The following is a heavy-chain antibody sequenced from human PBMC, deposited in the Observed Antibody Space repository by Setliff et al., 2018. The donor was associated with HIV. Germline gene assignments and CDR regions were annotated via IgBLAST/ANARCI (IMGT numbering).Heavy chain of an antibody. Sequence: ASVKVSCKASGYTFTAYYIHWVRQAPGQGLEWMGRINPNSGGTNYAQKFQGRVTMTRDTSISTAYMELSRLRSDDTAVYYCARQGAAADGFDPWGQGTLVTVS. J-gene: IGHJ5*02. D-gene: IGHD6-13*01. CDR1: GYTFTAYY. CDR2: INPNSGGT. V-gene: IGHV1-2*06. CDR3: ARQGAAADGFDP.